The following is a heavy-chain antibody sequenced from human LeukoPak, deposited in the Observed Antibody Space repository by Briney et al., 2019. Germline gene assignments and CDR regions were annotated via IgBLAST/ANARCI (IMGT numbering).Heavy chain of an antibody. V-gene: IGHV3-23*01. CDR3: ARGGSGTSVLYY. J-gene: IGHJ4*02. D-gene: IGHD2-2*01. Sequence: GGSLRLSCAASGLTLSSYAMAWVRQAPGKWLGWVSFISDSETNYVDSVKGRFTVSRDNSKNTLYLEMNSLRAEDTAVYYCARGGSGTSVLYYWGQGILVTVSS. CDR2: ISDSET. CDR1: GLTLSSYA.